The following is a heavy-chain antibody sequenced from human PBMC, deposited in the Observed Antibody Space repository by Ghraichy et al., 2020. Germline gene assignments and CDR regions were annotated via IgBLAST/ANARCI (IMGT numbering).Heavy chain of an antibody. CDR2: INHSGST. CDR1: GGSFSGYY. CDR3: ARATIRDGMDV. J-gene: IGHJ6*02. V-gene: IGHV4-34*01. D-gene: IGHD5-12*01. Sequence: LNISCAVYGGSFSGYYWTWTRQTPGKGLEWIGEINHSGSTNYKPSLKSRVTISVDTSKNQFSLKLSSVTAADTAVYYCARATIRDGMDVWGQGTTVTVSS.